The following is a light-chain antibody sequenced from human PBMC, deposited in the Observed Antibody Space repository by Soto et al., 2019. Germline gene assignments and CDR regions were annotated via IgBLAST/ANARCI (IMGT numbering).Light chain of an antibody. J-gene: IGKJ5*01. CDR1: QSVTRN. Sequence: EIVLTQSPVIVSVSPGESVTLSCRASQSVTRNLAWHQQIPGQAPRLLVYHANDRATGVPARFSGSGSGTEFSLTITNLQSEDFAIYFCQQYHDWPPITFGQGTRLDIK. CDR3: QQYHDWPPIT. CDR2: HAN. V-gene: IGKV3-15*01.